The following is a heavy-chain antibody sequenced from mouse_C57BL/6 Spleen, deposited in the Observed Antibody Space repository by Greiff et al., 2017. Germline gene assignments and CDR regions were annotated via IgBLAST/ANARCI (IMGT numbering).Heavy chain of an antibody. CDR2: IYPGDGDT. CDR1: GYAFSSYW. V-gene: IGHV1-80*01. J-gene: IGHJ2*01. D-gene: IGHD2-4*01. CDR3: ARRGDYAYFDY. Sequence: VQVVESGAELVKPGASVKISCKASGYAFSSYWMNWVKQRPGKGLEWIGQIYPGDGDTNYNGKFKGKATLTADKSSSTAYMQLSSLTSEDSAVYFCARRGDYAYFDYWGQGTTLTVSS.